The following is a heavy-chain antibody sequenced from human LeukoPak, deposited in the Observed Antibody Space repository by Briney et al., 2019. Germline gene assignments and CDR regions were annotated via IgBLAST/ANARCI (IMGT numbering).Heavy chain of an antibody. CDR3: ARAVWGQYVPGIAVAGSFDY. CDR1: GYTFTGYY. Sequence: ASVKVSCKASGYTFTGYYMHWVRRAPGQGLEWMGRINPNSGGTNYAQKFQGRVTMTRDTSISTAYMELSRLRSDDTAVYYCARAVWGQYVPGIAVAGSFDYWGQGTLVTVSS. CDR2: INPNSGGT. J-gene: IGHJ4*02. V-gene: IGHV1-2*06. D-gene: IGHD6-19*01.